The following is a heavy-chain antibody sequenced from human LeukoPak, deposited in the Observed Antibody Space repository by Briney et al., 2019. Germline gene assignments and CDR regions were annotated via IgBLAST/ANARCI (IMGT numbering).Heavy chain of an antibody. Sequence: PGRSLRLSCAASGFSVSSNYMTWVRQAPGKGLEWVSVIHSGGRAYYADSVKGRFTTYRDNSKNTLDLQMNSLSVEDTAVYYCVGVETITMVRGASGDVWGKGTTVTVSS. V-gene: IGHV3-66*02. J-gene: IGHJ6*04. D-gene: IGHD3-10*01. CDR2: IHSGGRA. CDR3: VGVETITMVRGASGDV. CDR1: GFSVSSNY.